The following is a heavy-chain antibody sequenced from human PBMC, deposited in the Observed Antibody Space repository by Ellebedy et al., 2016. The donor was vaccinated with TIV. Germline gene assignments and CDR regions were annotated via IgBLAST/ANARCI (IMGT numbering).Heavy chain of an antibody. CDR3: GRPDFSGSYYNALGY. CDR1: GFTFSSYA. D-gene: IGHD3-10*01. Sequence: GESLKISCAASGFTFSSYAMSWVRQAPGKGLEWVSAISGSGGSTYYADSVKGRFTISRDNSKNTLYLQMNSLRAEDTAVYYCGRPDFSGSYYNALGYWGQGTLVTVSS. V-gene: IGHV3-23*01. J-gene: IGHJ4*02. CDR2: ISGSGGST.